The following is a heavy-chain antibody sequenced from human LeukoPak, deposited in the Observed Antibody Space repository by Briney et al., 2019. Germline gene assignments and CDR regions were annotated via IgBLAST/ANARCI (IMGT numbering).Heavy chain of an antibody. CDR2: MNPNSGNT. J-gene: IGHJ4*02. CDR3: ARGSSVSRGSYRMPGY. V-gene: IGHV1-8*01. Sequence: ASVKVSCRASGYTFTSYDINWVRQATGQGLEWMGWMNPNSGNTGYAQKFQGRVTMTRNTSISTAYMELSSLRSEDTAVYYCARGSSVSRGSYRMPGYWGQGTLVTVSS. D-gene: IGHD1-26*01. CDR1: GYTFTSYD.